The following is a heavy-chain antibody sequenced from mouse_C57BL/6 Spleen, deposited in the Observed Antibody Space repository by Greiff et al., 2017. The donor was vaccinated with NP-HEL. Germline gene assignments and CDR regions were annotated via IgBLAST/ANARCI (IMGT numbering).Heavy chain of an antibody. CDR1: GYTFTSYW. CDR2: INPSSGYT. D-gene: IGHD3-3*01. V-gene: IGHV1-7*01. CDR3: ARTQPGHYYAMDY. J-gene: IGHJ4*01. Sequence: VQLQQSGAELAKPGASVKLSCKASGYTFTSYWMHWVKQRPGQGLEWIGYINPSSGYTKYNQKFKDKATLTADKSSSTAYMQLSSLTYEDSAVYYYARTQPGHYYAMDYWGQGTSVTVSS.